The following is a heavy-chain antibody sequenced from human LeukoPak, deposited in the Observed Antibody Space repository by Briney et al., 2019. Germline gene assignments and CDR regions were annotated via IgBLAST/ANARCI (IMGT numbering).Heavy chain of an antibody. Sequence: GGSLRLSCAVSGFTFGSYAMTWVRQAPGKGLEWVSYISGRSGSTYYANSVKGRFTISRDNAKNSLYLQMNSLRAEDTAVYCCARNTAVGTNWFDPWGQGTLVTVSS. J-gene: IGHJ5*02. CDR3: ARNTAVGTNWFDP. D-gene: IGHD2-21*02. V-gene: IGHV3-23*01. CDR1: GFTFGSYA. CDR2: ISGRSGST.